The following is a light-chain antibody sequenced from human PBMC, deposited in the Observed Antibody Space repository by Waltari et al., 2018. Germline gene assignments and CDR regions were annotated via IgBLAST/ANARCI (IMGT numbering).Light chain of an antibody. CDR2: MNN. CDR3: ATWDDSLMQGV. Sequence: QSVLTQPPSASGTPGPRVTISCSGDTSNTQPNYDYWYQQLPGTAPKPLIYMNNQRPSGVPDRFSGSKSGTSASLAISGLRSEDEADYYCATWDDSLMQGVFGGGTKLTVL. CDR1: TSNTQPNY. V-gene: IGLV1-47*01. J-gene: IGLJ3*02.